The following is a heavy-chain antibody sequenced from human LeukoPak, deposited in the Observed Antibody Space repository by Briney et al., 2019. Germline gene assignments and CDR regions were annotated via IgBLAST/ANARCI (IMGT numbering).Heavy chain of an antibody. J-gene: IGHJ4*02. CDR2: IIPIFGTA. CDR3: ARGLATVTTFY. CDR1: GGTFSSYA. Sequence: SVKVSCKASGGTFSSYAISWVRQAPGQGLEWMGGIIPIFGTANYAQKFQGRVTMTRNTSISTAYMELSSLRSEDTAVYYCARGLATVTTFYWGQGTLVTVSS. V-gene: IGHV1-69*05. D-gene: IGHD4-17*01.